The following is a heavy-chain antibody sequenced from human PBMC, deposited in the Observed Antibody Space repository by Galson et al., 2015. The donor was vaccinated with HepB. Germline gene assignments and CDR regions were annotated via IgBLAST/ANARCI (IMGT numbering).Heavy chain of an antibody. Sequence: SVKVSCKVSGYTLTELSMHWVRQAPGKGLEWMGGFDPEDGETIYAQKFQGRVTMTEDTSTDTAYMELGSLRSEDTAVYYCATTWPRRQLIANDAFDIWGQGTMVTVSS. CDR2: FDPEDGET. D-gene: IGHD1-1*01. J-gene: IGHJ3*02. CDR1: GYTLTELS. CDR3: ATTWPRRQLIANDAFDI. V-gene: IGHV1-24*01.